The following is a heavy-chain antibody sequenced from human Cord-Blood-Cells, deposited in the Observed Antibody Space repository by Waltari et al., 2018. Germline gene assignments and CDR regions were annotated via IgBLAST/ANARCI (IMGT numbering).Heavy chain of an antibody. D-gene: IGHD3-16*01. Sequence: QVQLQESGPGLVKPSQTLSLTCTVSGGSISSGGYYWSWIRQHPGKGLEWIGYIYYSGSTYYKPSLKGRGTISVDTAKNQFSLKLSSVTAADTAVYYGARERAGGDSYFDYWGQGTLVTVSS. V-gene: IGHV4-31*03. J-gene: IGHJ4*02. CDR3: ARERAGGDSYFDY. CDR2: IYYSGST. CDR1: GGSISSGGYY.